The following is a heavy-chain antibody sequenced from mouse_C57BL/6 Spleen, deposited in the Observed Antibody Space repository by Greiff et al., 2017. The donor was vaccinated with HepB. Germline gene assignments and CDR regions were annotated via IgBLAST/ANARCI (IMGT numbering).Heavy chain of an antibody. CDR2: ISGGGGNT. Sequence: EVQGVESGGGLVKPGGSLKLSCAASGFTFSSYTMSWVRQTPEKRLEWVATISGGGGNTYYPDSVKGRFTISRDNAKNTLYLQMSSLRSEDTALYYCARQGITTVAYAMDYWGQGTSVTVSS. V-gene: IGHV5-9*01. CDR3: ARQGITTVAYAMDY. CDR1: GFTFSSYT. D-gene: IGHD1-1*01. J-gene: IGHJ4*01.